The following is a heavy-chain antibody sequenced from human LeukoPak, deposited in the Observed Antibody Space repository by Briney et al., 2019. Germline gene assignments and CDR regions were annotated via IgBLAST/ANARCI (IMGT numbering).Heavy chain of an antibody. Sequence: ASVKVSCKASGGPFTNYAINWVRQAPGQGLEWMGAIIPLSNTAKLGHEFQGRLTIIRDDSTTTAYMELSSLRSEDTAVYYCAASGYCSGGRCLNWFDSWGQGTLVTVSS. V-gene: IGHV1-69*13. D-gene: IGHD2-15*01. CDR2: IIPLSNTA. CDR3: AASGYCSGGRCLNWFDS. CDR1: GGPFTNYA. J-gene: IGHJ5*01.